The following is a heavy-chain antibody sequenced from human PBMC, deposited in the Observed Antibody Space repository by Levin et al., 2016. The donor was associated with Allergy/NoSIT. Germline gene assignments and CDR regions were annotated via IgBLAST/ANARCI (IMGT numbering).Heavy chain of an antibody. CDR3: ARSYYYDSSEFDY. CDR2: ISAYNGNT. D-gene: IGHD3-22*01. Sequence: WVRQAPGQGLEWMGWISAYNGNTKYSQKFQGRVTITRDTSATTAYMELSSLRSEDTAVYYCARSYYYDSSEFDYWGQGTLVTVSS. V-gene: IGHV1-3*01. J-gene: IGHJ4*02.